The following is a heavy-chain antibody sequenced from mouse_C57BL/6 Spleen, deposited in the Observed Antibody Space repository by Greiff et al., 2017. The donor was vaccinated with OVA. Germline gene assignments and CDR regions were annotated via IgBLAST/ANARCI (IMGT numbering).Heavy chain of an antibody. Sequence: SGAELVRPGASVKLSCTASGFNIKDDYMHWVKQRPEQGLEWIGWIDPENGDTEYASKFQGKATITADTSSNTAYLQLSSLTSEDTAVYYCTKAQAAYWGQGTLVTVSA. V-gene: IGHV14-4*01. CDR2: IDPENGDT. CDR1: GFNIKDDY. J-gene: IGHJ3*01. CDR3: TKAQAAY. D-gene: IGHD3-2*02.